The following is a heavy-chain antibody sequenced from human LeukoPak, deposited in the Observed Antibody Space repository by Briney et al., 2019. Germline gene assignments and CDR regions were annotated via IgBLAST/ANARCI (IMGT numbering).Heavy chain of an antibody. CDR3: ARLVRPVRVTYYYYYYMDV. CDR1: GGSISSYY. Sequence: SETLSLTCTVSGGSISSYYWSWIRQPSGKGLEWIGYIYTSGSTNYNPSLKSRVTISVDTSKNQFSLKLSSVTAADTAVYYCARLVRPVRVTYYYYYYMDVWGKGTTVTVSS. J-gene: IGHJ6*03. V-gene: IGHV4-4*09. CDR2: IYTSGST. D-gene: IGHD3-10*01.